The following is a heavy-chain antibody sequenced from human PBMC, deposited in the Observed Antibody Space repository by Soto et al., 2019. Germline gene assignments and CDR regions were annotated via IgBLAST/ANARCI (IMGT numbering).Heavy chain of an antibody. CDR3: VMVDNYVTPTPQDG. D-gene: IGHD3-16*01. V-gene: IGHV1-18*01. Sequence: QVQLVQSGDEVKKPGASVKVSCKASGYIFVNYGIAWVRQAPGQGLEWMGWISPYTGNTNSASKVQGRLTMTTDTSTSTAYMNLGSLTSDDTAVYYCVMVDNYVTPTPQDGWGQGTTVTVSS. J-gene: IGHJ6*02. CDR2: ISPYTGNT. CDR1: GYIFVNYG.